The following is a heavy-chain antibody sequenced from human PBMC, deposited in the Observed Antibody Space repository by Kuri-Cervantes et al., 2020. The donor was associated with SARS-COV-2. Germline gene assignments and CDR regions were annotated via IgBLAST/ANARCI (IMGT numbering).Heavy chain of an antibody. CDR1: GGSISGYF. V-gene: IGHV4-59*08. J-gene: IGHJ4*02. CDR2: MYYGGNT. D-gene: IGHD6-19*01. CDR3: ARLRYSNGWYFDY. Sequence: SETLSLTCGVSGGSISGYFWTWIRQSPQKGLEWIGYMYYGGNTNYNPFLESRVTISLDMSRNHFSLRLNSMTAADTAVYYCARLRYSNGWYFDYWGQGTLVTVSS.